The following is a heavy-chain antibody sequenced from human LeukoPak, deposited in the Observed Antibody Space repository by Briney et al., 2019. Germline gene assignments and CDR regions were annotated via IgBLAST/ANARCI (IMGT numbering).Heavy chain of an antibody. CDR2: ISAYNGNT. V-gene: IGHV1-18*01. CDR3: ARDTITMIVVVIPGNGMDV. D-gene: IGHD3-22*01. J-gene: IGHJ6*02. Sequence: ASVKVSCKASGYTFTSYGISWVRQAPGHGLGWMGWISAYNGNTNYAQKLQGRVTMTTDTSTSTAYMELRSLRSDDTAVYYCARDTITMIVVVIPGNGMDVWGQGTTVTVSS. CDR1: GYTFTSYG.